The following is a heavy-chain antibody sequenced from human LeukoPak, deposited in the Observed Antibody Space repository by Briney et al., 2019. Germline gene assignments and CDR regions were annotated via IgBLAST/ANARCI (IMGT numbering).Heavy chain of an antibody. D-gene: IGHD2-15*01. CDR2: IIPIFGTA. J-gene: IGHJ4*02. Sequence: SVKVSCKASGGTFSSYAISWVRQAPGQGLEWMGGIIPIFGTANYAQKFQGRVTITADESTSTAYMELSSLRAEDTAVYYCARDLLKEGYCSGGSCYPIFDYWGQGTLVTVSS. CDR3: ARDLLKEGYCSGGSCYPIFDY. V-gene: IGHV1-69*13. CDR1: GGTFSSYA.